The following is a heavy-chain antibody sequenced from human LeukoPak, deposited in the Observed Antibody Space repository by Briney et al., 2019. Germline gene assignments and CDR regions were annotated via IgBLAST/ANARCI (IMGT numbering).Heavy chain of an antibody. CDR1: GFTFSSHS. CDR2: ISSSSSYI. CDR3: ARDHRKGRLLWFGELLSWLDP. V-gene: IGHV3-21*01. D-gene: IGHD3-10*01. Sequence: KPGGSLRLSCAASGFTFSSHSMNWVRQAPGKGLEWVSSISSSSSYIYYADSVKGRFTISRDNAKNSLYLQMNSLRAEDTAVYYCARDHRKGRLLWFGELLSWLDPWGQGTLVTVSS. J-gene: IGHJ5*02.